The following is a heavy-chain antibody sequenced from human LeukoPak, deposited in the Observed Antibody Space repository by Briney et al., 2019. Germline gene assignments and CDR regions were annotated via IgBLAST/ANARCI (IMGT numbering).Heavy chain of an antibody. CDR3: ARSISSGISSSIAVAGRGGAFDI. CDR1: GGSISSSSYS. Sequence: PSETLSLTCTVSGGSISSSSYSWGWIRQPPGKGLEWIGSIYYSGSTYYNPSLKSRVTISVDTSKNQFSLKLSSVTAADTAVYYCARSISSGISSSIAVAGRGGAFDIWGQGTMVTVSS. V-gene: IGHV4-39*01. J-gene: IGHJ3*02. D-gene: IGHD6-19*01. CDR2: IYYSGST.